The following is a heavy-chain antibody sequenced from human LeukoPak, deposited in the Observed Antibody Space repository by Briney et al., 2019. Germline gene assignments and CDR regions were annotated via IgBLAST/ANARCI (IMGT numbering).Heavy chain of an antibody. D-gene: IGHD3-10*01. J-gene: IGHJ4*02. Sequence: GGSLRLSCGASGFSLRDYAISWVRQAPGKGLEWVSSINGHGGITCYADSVKGRFIISSDISKNTLYLKMNSLRVEDTAVYYCAKAGGFLGAYHFDYWGLGTLVTVSS. CDR1: GFSLRDYA. V-gene: IGHV3-23*01. CDR3: AKAGGFLGAYHFDY. CDR2: INGHGGIT.